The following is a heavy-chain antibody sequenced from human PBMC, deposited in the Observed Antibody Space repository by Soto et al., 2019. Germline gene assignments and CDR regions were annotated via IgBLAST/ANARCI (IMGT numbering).Heavy chain of an antibody. V-gene: IGHV3-30*18. CDR3: AKDKDYYDSSGYFY. Sequence: GGSLRLSCAASGFTFSSYGMHWVRQAPGKGLEWVAVISYDGSNKYYADSVKGRFTISRDNSKNTLYLQMNSLRAEDTAVYYCAKDKDYYDSSGYFYWGQGTLVTVSS. CDR1: GFTFSSYG. D-gene: IGHD3-22*01. CDR2: ISYDGSNK. J-gene: IGHJ4*02.